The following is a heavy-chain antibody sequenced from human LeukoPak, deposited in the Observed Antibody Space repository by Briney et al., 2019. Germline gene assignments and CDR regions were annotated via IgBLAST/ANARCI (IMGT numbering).Heavy chain of an antibody. D-gene: IGHD3-10*01. CDR3: ARSELPTNSLWFGELEVYYFDY. V-gene: IGHV1-2*02. CDR1: GYTFTGYY. J-gene: IGHJ4*02. CDR2: INPNSGGT. Sequence: SVKVSCKASGYTFTGYYMHWVRQAPGQGLEWMGWINPNSGGTNYAQKFQGRVTMTRDTSISTAYMELSRLRSDDTAVYYCARSELPTNSLWFGELEVYYFDYWGQGTLVTVSS.